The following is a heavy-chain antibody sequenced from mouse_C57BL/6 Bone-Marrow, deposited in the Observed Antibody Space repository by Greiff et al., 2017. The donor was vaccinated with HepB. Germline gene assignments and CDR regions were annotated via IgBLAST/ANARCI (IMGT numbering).Heavy chain of an antibody. D-gene: IGHD2-4*01. V-gene: IGHV1-69*01. CDR3: ARLDYDYDEDWYFDV. Sequence: QVQLQQPGAELVMPGASVKLSCKASGYTFTSYWMHWVKQRPGQGLEWIGEIDPSDSYTNYNQKFKGKSTLTVDKSSSTAYMQLSSLTSEDSAVYYCARLDYDYDEDWYFDVRGTGTTVTVSS. CDR1: GYTFTSYW. J-gene: IGHJ1*03. CDR2: IDPSDSYT.